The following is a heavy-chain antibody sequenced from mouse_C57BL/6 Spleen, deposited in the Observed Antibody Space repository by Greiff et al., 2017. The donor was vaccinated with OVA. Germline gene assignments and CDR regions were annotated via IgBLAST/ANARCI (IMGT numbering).Heavy chain of an antibody. CDR2: IWRGGST. CDR3: AKLTTVVEDAMDY. D-gene: IGHD1-1*01. V-gene: IGHV2-5*01. J-gene: IGHJ4*01. CDR1: GFSLTSYG. Sequence: VHLVESGPGLVQPSQSLSITCTVSGFSLTSYGVHWVRQSPGKGLEWLGVIWRGGSTDYNAAFMSRLSITKDNSKSQVFCKMNSLQADDTAIYYCAKLTTVVEDAMDYWGQGTSVTVSS.